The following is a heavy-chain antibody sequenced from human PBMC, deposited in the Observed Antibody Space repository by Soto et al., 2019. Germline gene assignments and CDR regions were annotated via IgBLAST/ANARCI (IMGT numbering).Heavy chain of an antibody. CDR1: GFAFTRNG. J-gene: IGHJ4*02. CDR2: ISSTSDTI. D-gene: IGHD3-10*01. V-gene: IGHV3-48*02. CDR3: ARVVLWFGQLFPDY. Sequence: GGSLRLSCATSGFAFTRNGMTWVRQAPGKGLEWVSYISSTSDTIYYADSVKGRFTISRDNGRNSLSLRMNSLREEDTAIYYCARVVLWFGQLFPDYWGPGTLVTVYS.